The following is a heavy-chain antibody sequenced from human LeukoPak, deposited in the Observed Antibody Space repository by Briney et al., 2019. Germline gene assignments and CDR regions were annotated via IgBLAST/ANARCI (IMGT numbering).Heavy chain of an antibody. CDR2: IYYSGST. CDR1: GGSISSYY. D-gene: IGHD4-17*01. J-gene: IGHJ3*02. CDR3: AREDSDDYGDASDI. Sequence: PSETLSLTCTVSGGSISSYYWSWIRQPPGKGLEWIGYIYYSGSTNYNPSLKSRVTISVDTSKNQFSLKLSSVTAADTAVYYCAREDSDDYGDASDIWGQGTMVTVSS. V-gene: IGHV4-59*01.